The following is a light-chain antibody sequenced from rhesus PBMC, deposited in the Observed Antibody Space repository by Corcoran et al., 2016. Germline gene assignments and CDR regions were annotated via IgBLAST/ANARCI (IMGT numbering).Light chain of an antibody. CDR3: LNYSGSPYS. J-gene: IGKJ2*01. CDR1: QSISSW. Sequence: DIQMTQSPSSLSASVGDTVTITCRASQSISSWLAWYQQKPGKAPKVLIYKESSLQSGVPSRFSGSGSGTDLTLTISSLQPEHSATYYCLNYSGSPYSFGQGTKVEIK. V-gene: IGKV1-22*01. CDR2: KES.